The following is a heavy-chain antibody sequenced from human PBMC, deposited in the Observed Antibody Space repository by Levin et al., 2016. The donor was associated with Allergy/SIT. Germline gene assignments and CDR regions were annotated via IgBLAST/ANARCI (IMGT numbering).Heavy chain of an antibody. V-gene: IGHV3-74*01. Sequence: GESLKISCAASGFTFSNYWMHWVRQVPGKGLVWVSRINSDGSSTSYADSVKGRFTISRDNSNNMVFLQMNSLRVDDTAIYHCAKGYCSSSTCGLNRFDPWGQGTLVTVSS. CDR2: INSDGSST. CDR1: GFTFSNYW. J-gene: IGHJ5*02. CDR3: AKGYCSSSTCGLNRFDP. D-gene: IGHD2-2*01.